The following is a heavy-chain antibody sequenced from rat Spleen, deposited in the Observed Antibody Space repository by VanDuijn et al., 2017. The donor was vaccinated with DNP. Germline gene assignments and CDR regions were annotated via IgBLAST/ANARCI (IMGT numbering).Heavy chain of an antibody. CDR2: ISTSGVVT. CDR1: GFTFSNFP. J-gene: IGHJ3*01. D-gene: IGHD4-1*01. V-gene: IGHV5-46*01. Sequence: EVQLVESGGGLVQPGRSLKLSCTASGFTFSNFPMAWVRQAPTKGLEWVADISTSGVVTYYRDSVKGRFTISRDNTENILYLQMDSLRSEDTATYYCTRCSTRAARLFDNWGQGTLVTVS. CDR3: TRCSTRAARLFDN.